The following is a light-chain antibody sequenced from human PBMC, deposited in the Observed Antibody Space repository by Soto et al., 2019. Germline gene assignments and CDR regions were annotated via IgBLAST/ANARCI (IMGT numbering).Light chain of an antibody. Sequence: DIQMTQSPSTLSASIGDRVTISCRASQSINNCLAWYQQKPWKTPKVLLYKASSLESGVPSRFSGSESGTEFTLAINSLQPDDFATYYCQQYDTYPFTFGPGTKVDI. CDR1: QSINNC. V-gene: IGKV1-5*03. CDR3: QQYDTYPFT. J-gene: IGKJ3*01. CDR2: KAS.